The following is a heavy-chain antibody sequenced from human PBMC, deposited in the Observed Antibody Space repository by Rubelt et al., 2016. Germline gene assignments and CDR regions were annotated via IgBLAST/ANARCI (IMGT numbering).Heavy chain of an antibody. CDR2: VWGTVT. J-gene: IGHJ6*02. V-gene: IGHV4-59*01. CDR1: GDAITTDH. CDR3: ARDRTPSGYDSGMDV. Sequence: QVQLQESGPGLLKPSETLSLTCAVSGDAITTDHWGWIRQPPGKGLEGIGDVWGTVTRYNTSLWGRVTMSVEPSKNQFSLNLTAVTAAATAVYYCARDRTPSGYDSGMDVWGQGTTVTVSS. D-gene: IGHD5-12*01.